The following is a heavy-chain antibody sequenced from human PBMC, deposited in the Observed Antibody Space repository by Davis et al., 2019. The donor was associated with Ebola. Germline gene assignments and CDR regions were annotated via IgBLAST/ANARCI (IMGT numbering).Heavy chain of an antibody. Sequence: AASVKVSCKASGYTFTSYYMHWVRQAPGQGLEWMGIINPSGGSTSYAQRFQGRVTITADTSTHTAYMELSRLRSDDTAMYYCTRGKWFDPWGQGTLVAVSS. CDR1: GYTFTSYY. CDR3: TRGKWFDP. V-gene: IGHV1-46*01. CDR2: INPSGGST. J-gene: IGHJ5*02.